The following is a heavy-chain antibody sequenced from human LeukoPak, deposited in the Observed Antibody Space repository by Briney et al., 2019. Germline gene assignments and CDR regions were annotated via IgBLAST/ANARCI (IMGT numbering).Heavy chain of an antibody. Sequence: GASVKVSCKVSGHTVSELSMDWVRQAPGNRVEWGGNFVPEHGETRYAQKFQGRVTMTKDTSTETVYMELGSLKSDETAIYYCTMKLQFLEWLPPGDYWGQGSLVTVSS. V-gene: IGHV1-24*01. CDR3: TMKLQFLEWLPPGDY. J-gene: IGHJ4*02. D-gene: IGHD3-3*01. CDR1: GHTVSELS. CDR2: FVPEHGET.